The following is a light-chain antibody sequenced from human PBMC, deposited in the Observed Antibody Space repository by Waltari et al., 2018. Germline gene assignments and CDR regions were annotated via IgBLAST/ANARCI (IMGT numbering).Light chain of an antibody. CDR3: SAWDSSLSTWL. J-gene: IGLJ2*01. Sequence: QAGLTQPPSVSKGLGQTATLTCTGNSNNVGNQGAAWLQQHQGHPPKLLSYRNNHRPSGISGRFSASRSGNTASLTISGLQPEDETDYYCSAWDSSLSTWLFGGGTRLTVL. V-gene: IGLV10-54*04. CDR2: RNN. CDR1: SNNVGNQG.